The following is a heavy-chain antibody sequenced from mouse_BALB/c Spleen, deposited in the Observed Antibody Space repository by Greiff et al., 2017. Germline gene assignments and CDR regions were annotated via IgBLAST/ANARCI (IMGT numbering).Heavy chain of an antibody. V-gene: IGHV1-31*01. D-gene: IGHD2-14*01. J-gene: IGHJ2*01. CDR3: ASLRYGYFDY. CDR2: INPYNGAT. Sequence: EVQGVESGPELVKPGASVKISCKASGYSFTGYYMHWVKQSHVKSLEWIGRINPYNGATSYNQNFKDKASLTVDKSSSTAYMELHSLTSEDSAVYYCASLRYGYFDYWGQGTTLTVSS. CDR1: GYSFTGYY.